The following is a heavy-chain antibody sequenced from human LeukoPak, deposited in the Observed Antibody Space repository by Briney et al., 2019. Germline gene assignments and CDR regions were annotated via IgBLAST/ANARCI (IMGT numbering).Heavy chain of an antibody. CDR1: GGTFSSYA. D-gene: IGHD5-24*01. J-gene: IGHJ6*02. Sequence: SVKVSCKASGGTFSSYAISWVRKAPGQGLEWMGRIIPILGIANYAQKFQGRVTITADKSTSTAYMELSSLRSEDTAVYYCARERDGYNTYYYYGMDVWGQGTTVTVSS. V-gene: IGHV1-69*04. CDR3: ARERDGYNTYYYYGMDV. CDR2: IIPILGIA.